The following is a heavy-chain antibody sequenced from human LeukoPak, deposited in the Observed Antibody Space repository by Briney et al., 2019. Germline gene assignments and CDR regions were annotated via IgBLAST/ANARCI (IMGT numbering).Heavy chain of an antibody. J-gene: IGHJ4*02. CDR2: IKGDESAK. CDR1: GFTFSTYW. Sequence: GGSLRLSCAASGFTFSTYWMAWVRQAPGKGLEWVANIKGDESAKHQADSVKGRFTISRDDAQNSVYLHMRSLRGEDTAVYYCARDVGGSLDYWGQGTLVTVSS. V-gene: IGHV3-7*01. CDR3: ARDVGGSLDY. D-gene: IGHD1-26*01.